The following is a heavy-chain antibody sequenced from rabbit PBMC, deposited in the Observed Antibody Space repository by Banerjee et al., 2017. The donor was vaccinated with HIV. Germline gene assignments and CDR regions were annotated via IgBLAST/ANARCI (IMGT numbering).Heavy chain of an antibody. CDR3: ARDMAYVDYGDYLPYYFNL. J-gene: IGHJ4*01. CDR1: GNDFSAYA. CDR2: IWADSGST. V-gene: IGHV1S40*01. Sequence: QSLEESGGGLVQPEGSLTLTCKASGNDFSAYAISWVRQAPGKGLEWIACIWADSGSTYYASWAKGRFTISTTSSTTVTLQMTSLTAADTATYFCARDMAYVDYGDYLPYYFNLWGPGTLVTVS. D-gene: IGHD2-1*01.